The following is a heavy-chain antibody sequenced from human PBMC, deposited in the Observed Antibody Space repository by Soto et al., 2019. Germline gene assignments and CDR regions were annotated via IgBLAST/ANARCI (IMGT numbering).Heavy chain of an antibody. D-gene: IGHD2-2*01. CDR2: ISTYSGNT. CDR1: GYTFTNYG. Sequence: ASVKVSCKASGYTFTNYGITWVRQAPGQGPEWMGWISTYSGNTNYAQKLQGRVTLTTDTSTSTAYMELRSLRSDDTAVCYCARTCSSTSCYHVYWGQGTLVTVSS. V-gene: IGHV1-18*01. J-gene: IGHJ4*02. CDR3: ARTCSSTSCYHVY.